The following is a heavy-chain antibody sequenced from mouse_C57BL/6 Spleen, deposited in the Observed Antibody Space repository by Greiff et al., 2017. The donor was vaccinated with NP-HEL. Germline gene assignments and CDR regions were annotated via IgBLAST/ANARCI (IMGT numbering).Heavy chain of an antibody. J-gene: IGHJ4*01. V-gene: IGHV5-4*01. CDR2: ISDGGSYT. CDR3: ARSTVVRNYAMDY. D-gene: IGHD1-1*01. CDR1: GFTFSSYA. Sequence: EVQVVESGGGLVKPGGSLKLSCAASGFTFSSYAMSWVRQTPEKRLEWVATISDGGSYTYYPDNVKGRFTISRDNAKNNLYLQMSHLKSEDTAMYYCARSTVVRNYAMDYWGQGTSVTVSS.